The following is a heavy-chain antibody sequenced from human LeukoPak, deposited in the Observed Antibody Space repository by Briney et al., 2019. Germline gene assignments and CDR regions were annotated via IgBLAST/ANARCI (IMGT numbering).Heavy chain of an antibody. V-gene: IGHV1-69*06. CDR3: ARPNYGGNSGPFDY. CDR2: IIPIFGTA. D-gene: IGHD4-23*01. CDR1: GYTFTSYA. Sequence: ASVKVSCKASGYTFTSYAMNWVRQAPGQGLEWMGGIIPIFGTANYAQKFQGRVTITADKSTSTAYMELSSLRSEDTAVYYCARPNYGGNSGPFDYWGQGTLVTVSS. J-gene: IGHJ4*02.